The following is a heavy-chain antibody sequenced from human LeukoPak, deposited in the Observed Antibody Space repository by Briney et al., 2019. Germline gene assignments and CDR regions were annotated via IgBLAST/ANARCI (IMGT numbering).Heavy chain of an antibody. CDR3: ARVRIIVVVPAARYYMDV. CDR1: GGSISSGDYY. CDR2: IYYSGST. Sequence: SRTLSLTCTVSGGSISSGDYYWSWIRQPPGKGLEWIGYIYYSGSTYYNPPLKSRVTISVDTSKNQFSLKLSSVTAADTAVYYCARVRIIVVVPAARYYMDVWGKGTTVTVSS. D-gene: IGHD2-2*01. V-gene: IGHV4-30-4*08. J-gene: IGHJ6*03.